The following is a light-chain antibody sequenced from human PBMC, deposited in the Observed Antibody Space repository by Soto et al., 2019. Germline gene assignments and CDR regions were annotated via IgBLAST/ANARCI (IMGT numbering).Light chain of an antibody. CDR2: EVS. CDR3: SSYTSSSTPV. V-gene: IGLV2-14*03. CDR1: SSDVGAYDY. J-gene: IGLJ1*01. Sequence: QSALTQPASVSGSPGQSITISCTGTSSDVGAYDYVSWYQQHPDKAPKLMIYEVSKRPSGVSNRCSGSKSVNTATLTISGLQADDEADYYCSSYTSSSTPVFGTGTKVTVL.